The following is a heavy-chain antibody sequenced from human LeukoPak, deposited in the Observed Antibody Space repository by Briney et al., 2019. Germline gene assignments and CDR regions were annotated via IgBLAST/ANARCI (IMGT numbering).Heavy chain of an antibody. CDR2: IRNKASSSTT. CDR1: GFTFSDHY. J-gene: IGHJ4*02. Sequence: GGSLRLSCAASGFTFSDHYMVWVRQAPGKGLEWVGRIRNKASSSTTGRFTISRDDSKTSLFLQINSLKTEDTAVYYCARGPGESTGALDYWGQGTLVTVSS. V-gene: IGHV3-72*01. CDR3: ARGPGESTGALDY. D-gene: IGHD1-14*01.